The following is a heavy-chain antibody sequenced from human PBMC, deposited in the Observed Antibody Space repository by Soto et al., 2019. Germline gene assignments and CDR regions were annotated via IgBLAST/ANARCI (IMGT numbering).Heavy chain of an antibody. V-gene: IGHV1-69*13. CDR1: GGTFSSYA. CDR3: ARVGDGHNAPFDY. CDR2: IIPIFGTA. J-gene: IGHJ4*02. Sequence: SVKVSCKASGGTFSSYAISWVRQAPGQGLEWMGGIIPIFGTANYAQKFQGRVTITADESTSTAYMELSSLRSEDTAVYYCARVGDGHNAPFDYWGQGTLVTVSS.